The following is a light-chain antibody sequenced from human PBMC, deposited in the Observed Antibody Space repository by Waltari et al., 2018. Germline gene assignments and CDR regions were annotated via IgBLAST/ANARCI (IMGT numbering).Light chain of an antibody. CDR1: ALRKQL. CDR3: QSTDNSGASLV. J-gene: IGLJ3*02. Sequence: SYELTQPPSVSVSPGQTARINCLGDALRKQLGYWYQQKPGQAPVVIIYKDNERPSGIPERFSGSSSGTTVALTIRDVQAEDEADYYCQSTDNSGASLVFGGGTKLSVL. CDR2: KDN. V-gene: IGLV3-25*03.